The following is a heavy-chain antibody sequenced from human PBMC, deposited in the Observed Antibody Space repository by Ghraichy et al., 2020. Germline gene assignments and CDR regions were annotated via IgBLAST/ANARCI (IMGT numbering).Heavy chain of an antibody. CDR3: ARGPYKYDSSGYYSPYFDY. J-gene: IGHJ4*02. CDR1: GGTFSSYA. CDR2: IIPIFGTA. Sequence: SVKVSCKASGGTFSSYAISWVRQAPGQGLEWMGGIIPIFGTANYAQQFQGRVTITADKSTSTAYMELSSLRSEDTAVYYCARGPYKYDSSGYYSPYFDYWGQGTLVTVSS. V-gene: IGHV1-69*06. D-gene: IGHD3-22*01.